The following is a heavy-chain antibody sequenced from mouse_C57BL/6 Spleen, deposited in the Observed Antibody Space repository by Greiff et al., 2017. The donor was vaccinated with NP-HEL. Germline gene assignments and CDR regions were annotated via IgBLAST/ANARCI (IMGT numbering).Heavy chain of an antibody. CDR1: GYAFSSYW. Sequence: VKLQESGAELVKPGASVKISCKASGYAFSSYWMNWVKQRPGKGLEWIGQIYPGDGDTNYNGKFKGKATLTADKSSSTAYMQLSSLTSEDSAVYFCAKIYYYGSSPFTAMDYWGQGTSVTVSS. J-gene: IGHJ4*01. CDR3: AKIYYYGSSPFTAMDY. CDR2: IYPGDGDT. V-gene: IGHV1-80*01. D-gene: IGHD1-1*01.